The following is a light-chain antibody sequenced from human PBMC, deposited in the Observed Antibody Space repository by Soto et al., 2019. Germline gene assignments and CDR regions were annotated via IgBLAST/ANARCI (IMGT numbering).Light chain of an antibody. J-gene: IGKJ4*02. V-gene: IGKV1-5*03. Sequence: DIQMTQSPSTLAASVGDRVSITCRASQSISTWLAWYQQKPGKAPKLLVYEASSLESGVPSRFSGSGSGTDFTITISSLQPDDFATYYCQQYNSYPLSFGGGTKVEIK. CDR2: EAS. CDR3: QQYNSYPLS. CDR1: QSISTW.